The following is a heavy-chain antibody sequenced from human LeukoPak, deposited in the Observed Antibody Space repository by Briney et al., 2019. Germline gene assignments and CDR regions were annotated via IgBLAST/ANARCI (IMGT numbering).Heavy chain of an antibody. Sequence: SGGSLRLSCAASGFTFTSYWMSWVRQAPGKGLEWVANIDQDGSEKNYVDSVKGRFTISRDNAKNSLYLQLNSLRAEDTAVYYCAKDMWRDIVVVPAAMGGWGQGTLVTVSS. CDR2: IDQDGSEK. J-gene: IGHJ4*02. CDR1: GFTFTSYW. D-gene: IGHD2-2*01. V-gene: IGHV3-7*01. CDR3: AKDMWRDIVVVPAAMGG.